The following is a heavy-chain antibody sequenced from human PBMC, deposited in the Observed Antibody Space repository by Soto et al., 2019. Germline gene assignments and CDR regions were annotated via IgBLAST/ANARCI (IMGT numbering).Heavy chain of an antibody. D-gene: IGHD3-22*01. CDR3: ARVSGYYDSSGDSLDY. J-gene: IGHJ4*02. CDR2: ISSSRSTI. Sequence: EVQLVESGGGLVQPGGSLRLSCAASGFTFSSYSMNWVRQAPGKGLEWVSYISSSRSTIYYADSGKGRFTISRDNAKNPLFMQMNSLRAEDTAVYYCARVSGYYDSSGDSLDYWGQGTLVTVSS. CDR1: GFTFSSYS. V-gene: IGHV3-48*01.